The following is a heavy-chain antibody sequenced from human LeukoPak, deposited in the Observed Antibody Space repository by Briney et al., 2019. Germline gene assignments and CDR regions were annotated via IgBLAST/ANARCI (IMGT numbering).Heavy chain of an antibody. CDR3: ARDSRTGYYDFWSGYYTFDY. J-gene: IGHJ4*02. D-gene: IGHD3-3*01. V-gene: IGHV1-18*04. CDR1: GYTFTGYY. CDR2: ISAYNGNT. Sequence: ASVKVSCKASGYTFTGYYIHWVRQAPGQGLEWMGWISAYNGNTNYAQKLQGRVTMTTDTSTSTAYMELRSLRSDDTAVYYCARDSRTGYYDFWSGYYTFDYWGQGTLVTVSS.